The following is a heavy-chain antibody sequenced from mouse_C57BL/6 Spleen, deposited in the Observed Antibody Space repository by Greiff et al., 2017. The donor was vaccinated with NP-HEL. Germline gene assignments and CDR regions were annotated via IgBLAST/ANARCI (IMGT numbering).Heavy chain of an antibody. V-gene: IGHV1-64*01. CDR2: IHPNSGST. D-gene: IGHD1-1*01. Sequence: QVHVKQPGAELVKPGASVKLSCKASGYTFTSYWMHWVKQRPGQGLEWIGMIHPNSGSTNYNEKFKSKATLTVDKSSSTAYMQLSSLTSEDSAVYYCARSDYYGSSPYYFDYWGQGTTLTVSS. CDR3: ARSDYYGSSPYYFDY. CDR1: GYTFTSYW. J-gene: IGHJ2*01.